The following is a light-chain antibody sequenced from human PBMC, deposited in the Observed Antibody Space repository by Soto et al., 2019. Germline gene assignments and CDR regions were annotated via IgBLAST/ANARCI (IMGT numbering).Light chain of an antibody. V-gene: IGKV3-20*01. Sequence: EIVLTQSPGTLSLSPGERATLSCRASQSVSSSYLAWYQQKPGQAPRLLLYGASSRATGIPDRVSGSGSGTDFTLTISRLEPEDFAVYYCQQYGSFPFTFAPGTKVDIK. CDR3: QQYGSFPFT. CDR2: GAS. CDR1: QSVSSSY. J-gene: IGKJ3*01.